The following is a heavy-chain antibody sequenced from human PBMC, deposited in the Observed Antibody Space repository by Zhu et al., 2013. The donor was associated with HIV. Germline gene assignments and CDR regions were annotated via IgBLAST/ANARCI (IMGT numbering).Heavy chain of an antibody. Sequence: QVQLVQSGAEVKKPGASVKVSCKASGYTFTSYGISWVRQAPGQGLEWMGWISGYNGNANYAQKFQGRITMTTDPATSTVYMELRSLRSDDTAVYYCAREGDTTGYFYYYYGMDVWGQGTTVTVSS. J-gene: IGHJ6*02. CDR3: AREGDTTGYFYYYYGMDV. V-gene: IGHV1-18*01. CDR1: GYTFTSYG. D-gene: IGHD3-22*01. CDR2: ISGYNGNA.